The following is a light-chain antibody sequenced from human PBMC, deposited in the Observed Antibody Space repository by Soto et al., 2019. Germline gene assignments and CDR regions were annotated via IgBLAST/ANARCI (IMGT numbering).Light chain of an antibody. Sequence: EVVLAHSPGTLSFSPGERATLSCRASQTVGTTYLAWYQHMPGQAPRLLIYGASTRAPGIPDRFSGSRSGTDFTLTISRLEPEDFAVYFCPLYGSSRWTFGQGTKVDIK. J-gene: IGKJ1*01. CDR3: PLYGSSRWT. V-gene: IGKV3-20*01. CDR2: GAS. CDR1: QTVGTTY.